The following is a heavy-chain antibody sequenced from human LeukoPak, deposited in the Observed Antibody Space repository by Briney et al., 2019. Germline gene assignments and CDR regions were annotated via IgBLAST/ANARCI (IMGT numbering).Heavy chain of an antibody. J-gene: IGHJ3*02. V-gene: IGHV4-30-4*08. Sequence: KPSETLSLTCTVSGGSISSGDYYWSWIRQPPGKGLEWIGYIYYSGSTHYNPSLKSRVTISIDTSKNQFSLKLSSVTAADTAVYYCAGVLGRLAADAFDIWGQGTMVTVSS. CDR1: GGSISSGDYY. D-gene: IGHD2-15*01. CDR3: AGVLGRLAADAFDI. CDR2: IYYSGST.